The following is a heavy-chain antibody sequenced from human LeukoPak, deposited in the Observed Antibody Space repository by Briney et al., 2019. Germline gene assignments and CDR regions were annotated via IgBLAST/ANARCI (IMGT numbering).Heavy chain of an antibody. Sequence: GASVKVSCKASGYTFTGYYMHWVRQAPGQGLEWMGWINPNSGGTNYAQKFQGRVTMTRDTSISTAYMELSRLRSDDTAVYYCASYPSSHSPAVYYYYYGMDVWGQGTTVTVSS. CDR1: GYTFTGYY. D-gene: IGHD2-2*01. CDR2: INPNSGGT. CDR3: ASYPSSHSPAVYYYYYGMDV. V-gene: IGHV1-2*02. J-gene: IGHJ6*02.